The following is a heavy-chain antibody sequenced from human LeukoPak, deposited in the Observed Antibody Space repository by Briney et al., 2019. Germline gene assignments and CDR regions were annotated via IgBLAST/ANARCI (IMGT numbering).Heavy chain of an antibody. CDR3: ASVQPATERSSSHFDY. V-gene: IGHV4-34*01. CDR1: GGSFSGYY. Sequence: SETLSLTCAVYGGSFSGYYWSWIRQPPGKGLEWIGEINHSGSTNYNPSRKSRVTISVDTSTNQFSLKLSSVTAADTAVYYCASVQPATERSSSHFDYWGQGTPVTVSS. J-gene: IGHJ4*02. D-gene: IGHD6-13*01. CDR2: INHSGST.